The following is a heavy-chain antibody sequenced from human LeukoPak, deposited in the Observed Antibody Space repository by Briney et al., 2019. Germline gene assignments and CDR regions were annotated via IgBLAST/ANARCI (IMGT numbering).Heavy chain of an antibody. CDR1: GFTFTNYA. CDR3: ARDRAWNYFDY. V-gene: IGHV3-30*03. D-gene: IGHD3-3*01. Sequence: GSLRLSCAASGFTFTNYAMSWVRQAPGKGLEWVAIISNDGSRKYYAHSVEGRFTISRDNSKNTLYLQMDSLRAEDTAVYYCARDRAWNYFDYWGQGTLVTVSS. J-gene: IGHJ4*02. CDR2: ISNDGSRK.